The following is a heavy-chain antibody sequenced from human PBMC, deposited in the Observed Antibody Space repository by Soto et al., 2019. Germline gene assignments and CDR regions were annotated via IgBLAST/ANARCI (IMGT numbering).Heavy chain of an antibody. D-gene: IGHD2-15*01. Sequence: QVQLVQSGAEVKKPGSSLNVSCKASEGTFSSYAISWVRQAPAQGFEWMGGIIPIFGTANYAQKFQGRVTITADKSTSTAYMELSSLRSEDTAVYYSGRRGNVVVLATPLDYWGQGTLFTVSS. CDR2: IIPIFGTA. CDR3: GRRGNVVVLATPLDY. V-gene: IGHV1-69*06. CDR1: EGTFSSYA. J-gene: IGHJ4*02.